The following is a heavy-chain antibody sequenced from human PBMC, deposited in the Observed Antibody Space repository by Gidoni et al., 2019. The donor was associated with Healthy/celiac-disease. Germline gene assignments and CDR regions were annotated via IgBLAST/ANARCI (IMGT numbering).Heavy chain of an antibody. V-gene: IGHV3-21*01. CDR1: GFTFSSYS. J-gene: IGHJ6*02. Sequence: EVQLVESGGGLVKPGGSLRLSCAASGFTFSSYSMNWVRQAPGKGLEWVSSISSSSSYIYYADSVKGRFTISRDNAKNSLYLQMNSLRAEDTAVYYCARDRSPMIVVAIKGTGMDVWGQGTTVTVSS. D-gene: IGHD3-22*01. CDR3: ARDRSPMIVVAIKGTGMDV. CDR2: ISSSSSYI.